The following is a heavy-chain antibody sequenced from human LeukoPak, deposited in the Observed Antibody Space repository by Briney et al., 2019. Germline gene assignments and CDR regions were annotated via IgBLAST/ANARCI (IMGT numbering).Heavy chain of an antibody. CDR3: ARGGAVAGTEGYRNLDY. CDR2: SGTAGDA. D-gene: IGHD6-19*01. Sequence: PGGSLRLSCATSGXTLSSYDMYWVRQATGKGLEWVAVSGTAGDAYYPGSVKGRFTISRDNAQNSVHLQTNSLRAGDTAVYFCARGGAVAGTEGYRNLDYWGQGTLVTVSS. J-gene: IGHJ4*02. V-gene: IGHV3-13*04. CDR1: GXTLSSYD.